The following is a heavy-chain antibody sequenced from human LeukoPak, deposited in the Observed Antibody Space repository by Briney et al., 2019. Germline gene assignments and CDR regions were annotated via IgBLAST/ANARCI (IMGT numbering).Heavy chain of an antibody. CDR2: IWYDGSNK. CDR1: GFTFSNYG. Sequence: PGGSLRLSCAASGFTFSNYGMHWVRQAPGKGLEWVAAIWYDGSNKYYGDSVKGRFTISRDNSKNTLYLQMYSLRAEDTAVYYCAKDRGGSYFDFDYWGRGTLVTVSS. V-gene: IGHV3-33*06. D-gene: IGHD1-26*01. CDR3: AKDRGGSYFDFDY. J-gene: IGHJ4*02.